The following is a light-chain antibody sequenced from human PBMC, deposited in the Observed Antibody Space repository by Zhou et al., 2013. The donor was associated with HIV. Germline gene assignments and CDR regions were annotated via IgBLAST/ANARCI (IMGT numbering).Light chain of an antibody. V-gene: IGKV1-9*01. J-gene: IGKJ1*01. Sequence: DIQLTQSPSFLSASVGDRVTITCRASQAINSYVGWFQQKPGKAPKLLIYSASTLQSGVPSRFSGSGSGTEFTLTINSLQPDDFATYYCQQYNTYSGTFGQGTKVDIK. CDR2: SAS. CDR1: QAINSY. CDR3: QQYNTYSGT.